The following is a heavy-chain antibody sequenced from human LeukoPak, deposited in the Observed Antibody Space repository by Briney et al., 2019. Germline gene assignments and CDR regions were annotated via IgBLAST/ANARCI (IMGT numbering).Heavy chain of an antibody. CDR3: ANLGYCSSTSCQKYNWFDP. CDR1: GGTFSSYA. J-gene: IGHJ5*02. V-gene: IGHV1-69*04. D-gene: IGHD2-2*01. CDR2: IIPILGIA. Sequence: ASVKVSCKASGGTFSSYAISRVRQAPGQGLEWMGRIIPILGIANYAQKFQGRVTITADKSTSTAYMELSSLRSEDTAVYYCANLGYCSSTSCQKYNWFDPWGQGTLVTVSS.